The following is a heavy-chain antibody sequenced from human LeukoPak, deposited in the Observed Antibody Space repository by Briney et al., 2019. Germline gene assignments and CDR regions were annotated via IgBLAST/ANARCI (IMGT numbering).Heavy chain of an antibody. J-gene: IGHJ6*03. Sequence: SETLSLTCAVYGGSFSGYYWSWIRQPPGKGLEWIGEINHSGSTNYNPSLKSRVTISVDTSKNQFSLKLSSVTAADTALYYCARDRSAATSLRPLSYIDVWGKGTTVTVSS. V-gene: IGHV4-34*01. D-gene: IGHD6-13*01. CDR2: INHSGST. CDR1: GGSFSGYY. CDR3: ARDRSAATSLRPLSYIDV.